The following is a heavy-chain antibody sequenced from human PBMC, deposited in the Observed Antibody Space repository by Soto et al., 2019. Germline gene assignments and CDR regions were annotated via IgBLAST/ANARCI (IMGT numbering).Heavy chain of an antibody. CDR1: GFTFSSYA. V-gene: IGHV3-23*01. CDR3: AKDPDVVVIATT. Sequence: GGSLRLSCAASGFTFSSYAMGWVRQAPGKGLEWVSAISGSGGSTYYADSVKGRFTISRDNSKNTLYLQMNSLRAEDTAVYYCAKDPDVVVIATTWGQGTLVTVSS. J-gene: IGHJ5*02. CDR2: ISGSGGST. D-gene: IGHD2-21*01.